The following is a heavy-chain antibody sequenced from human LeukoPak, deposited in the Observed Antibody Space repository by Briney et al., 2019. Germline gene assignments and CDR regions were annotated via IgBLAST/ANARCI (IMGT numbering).Heavy chain of an antibody. Sequence: KSSETLSLTCAVYGGSFSGYYWSWIRQPPGKGLEWIGEINHSGSTNYNPSLESRVTISVDTSKKQFSLKLSSVTAADTAMYYCARQKVAAAGTPYFDYWGQGTLVTVSS. V-gene: IGHV4-34*01. CDR3: ARQKVAAAGTPYFDY. D-gene: IGHD6-13*01. J-gene: IGHJ4*02. CDR2: INHSGST. CDR1: GGSFSGYY.